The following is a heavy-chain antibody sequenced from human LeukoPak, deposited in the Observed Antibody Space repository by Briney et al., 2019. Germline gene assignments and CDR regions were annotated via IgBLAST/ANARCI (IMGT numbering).Heavy chain of an antibody. V-gene: IGHV1-2*02. CDR2: INPNSGGT. Sequence: ASVKVSCKASGYTFTGYYIHWVRQAPGQGLECMGWINPNSGGTNYAQKFQGRVTMTRDTSISTAYMELSRLRSDDTAVYYCARLVRTAAGRGYYYYMDVWGKGTTVTVSS. CDR3: ARLVRTAAGRGYYYYMDV. CDR1: GYTFTGYY. J-gene: IGHJ6*03. D-gene: IGHD6-13*01.